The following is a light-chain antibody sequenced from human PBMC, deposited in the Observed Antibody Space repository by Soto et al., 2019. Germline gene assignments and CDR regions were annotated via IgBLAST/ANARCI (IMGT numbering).Light chain of an antibody. CDR1: QSVGRDY. CDR3: HQYATSPLT. V-gene: IGKV3-20*01. CDR2: DAS. Sequence: EIVWTQSPGTLSMSPGERATLSCRASQSVGRDYLAWFQQKPGQAPRLLIYDASTRATGIPDRFSGSGSGTDFNLTFSRLEPEDFSVYSCHQYATSPLTFGGGTMVEF. J-gene: IGKJ4*01.